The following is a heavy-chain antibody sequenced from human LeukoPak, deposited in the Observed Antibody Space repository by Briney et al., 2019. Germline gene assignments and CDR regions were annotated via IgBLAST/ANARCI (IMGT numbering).Heavy chain of an antibody. CDR1: GFTFSTYS. CDR3: VAMGYNYFDP. CDR2: IGSSSSYI. D-gene: IGHD5-18*01. J-gene: IGHJ4*02. Sequence: KPGGSLRLSCAASGFTFSTYSMNWVRQAPGKGLEWVSYIGSSSSYIDYAGSVRGRFTVSGDNAKNSLYLQMDSLRDEDTAVYYCVAMGYNYFDPWGQGSLVIVSS. V-gene: IGHV3-21*01.